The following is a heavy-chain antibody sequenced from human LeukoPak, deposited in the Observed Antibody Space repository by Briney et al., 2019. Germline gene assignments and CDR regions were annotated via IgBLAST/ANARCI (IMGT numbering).Heavy chain of an antibody. CDR1: GGTFSSYA. Sequence: GASVKVSCKASGGTFSSYAISWVRQAPGQGLEWMGRITPILGIANYAQKFQGRVTITADKSTSTAYMELSSLRSEDTAVYYCARPYGGNSGWDAFDIWGQGTMVTVSS. CDR2: ITPILGIA. D-gene: IGHD4-23*01. CDR3: ARPYGGNSGWDAFDI. V-gene: IGHV1-69*04. J-gene: IGHJ3*02.